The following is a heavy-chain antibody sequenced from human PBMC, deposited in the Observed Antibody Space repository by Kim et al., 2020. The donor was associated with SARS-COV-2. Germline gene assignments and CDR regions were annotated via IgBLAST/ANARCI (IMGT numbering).Heavy chain of an antibody. J-gene: IGHJ5*02. CDR3: ARHFSGPNWFDP. Sequence: SETLSLTCTVSGGSISSSSYYWGWIRQPPGKGLEWIGSIYYSGSTYYNPSLKSRVTISVDTSKNQFSLKLSSVTAADTAVYYCARHFSGPNWFDPWGQGTLVTVSS. CDR1: GGSISSSSYY. V-gene: IGHV4-39*01. D-gene: IGHD3-10*01. CDR2: IYYSGST.